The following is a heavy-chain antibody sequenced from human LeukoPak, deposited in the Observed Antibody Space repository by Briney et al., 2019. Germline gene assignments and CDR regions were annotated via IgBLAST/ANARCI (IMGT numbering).Heavy chain of an antibody. V-gene: IGHV3-30*18. CDR1: GFTFSSYG. Sequence: PGGSLRLSCAASGFTFSSYGMHWVRQAPGKGLEWVAVISYDGNNKYYADSVKGRFTISRDNSKNTLYLQMNSLRAEDTAVYYCAKDRRYFDWLASWGQGTLVTVSS. D-gene: IGHD3-9*01. CDR3: AKDRRYFDWLAS. CDR2: ISYDGNNK. J-gene: IGHJ1*01.